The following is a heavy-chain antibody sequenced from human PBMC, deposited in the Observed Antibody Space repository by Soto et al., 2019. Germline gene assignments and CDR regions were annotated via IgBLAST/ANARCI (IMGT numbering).Heavy chain of an antibody. CDR3: ARAVPGYFDY. CDR1: GYTFTTYN. D-gene: IGHD4-17*01. V-gene: IGHV1-46*01. J-gene: IGHJ4*02. Sequence: QVQLVQSGAEVRKPGASVKVSCKASGYTFTTYNMHWVRQAPGQGLEWMGVSNPSVGSTSYAQKVQGRVTMSRDTSTSTVYMELSSLRSEDTAVYYCARAVPGYFDYWGQGTLVTVSS. CDR2: SNPSVGST.